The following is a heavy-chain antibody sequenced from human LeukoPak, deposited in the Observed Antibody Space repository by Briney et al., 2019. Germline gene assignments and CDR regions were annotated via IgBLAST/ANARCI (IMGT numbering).Heavy chain of an antibody. V-gene: IGHV5-10-1*01. D-gene: IGHD6-19*01. Sequence: GAPLKTSSKGLGSHFPDYWITWVRQMPGRGLEGMGTIDPSDSYTNYSPSFQGHVTISSDKSIGTAYLQWSSLEASDTAMYYCARLISPVAGNAYWGQGTLVTVSS. J-gene: IGHJ4*02. CDR3: ARLISPVAGNAY. CDR1: GSHFPDYW. CDR2: IDPSDSYT.